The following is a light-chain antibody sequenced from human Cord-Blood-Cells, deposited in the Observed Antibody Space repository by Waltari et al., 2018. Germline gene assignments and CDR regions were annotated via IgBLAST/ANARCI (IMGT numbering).Light chain of an antibody. CDR1: QDISNY. V-gene: IGKV1-33*01. CDR2: DAS. Sequence: DIQMTQSPSSLSASVGDRVTITCQASQDISNYLNWDQQKPGKAPKLLIYDASNLETGVPSRFSVSGSWTDFTFSISSLQPEDIATYYCQQYDNLPLTFGGGTKVEIK. J-gene: IGKJ4*01. CDR3: QQYDNLPLT.